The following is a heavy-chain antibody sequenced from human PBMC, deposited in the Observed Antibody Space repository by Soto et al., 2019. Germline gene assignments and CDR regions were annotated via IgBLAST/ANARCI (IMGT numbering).Heavy chain of an antibody. D-gene: IGHD6-19*01. CDR3: ARDLGGWNDY. V-gene: IGHV1-3*01. Sequence: GGSVRVSCSASGDTFTSYALQWVRQAPGQRLEWMGWMNAGNGNTKYSQKFQGRVTITSDTSASTDYMELSSLRSEDTAVYYCARDLGGWNDYWGQGTLVTVSS. J-gene: IGHJ4*02. CDR1: GDTFTSYA. CDR2: MNAGNGNT.